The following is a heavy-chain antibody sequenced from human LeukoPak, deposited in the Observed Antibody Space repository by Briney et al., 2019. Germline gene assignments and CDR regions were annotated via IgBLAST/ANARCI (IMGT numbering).Heavy chain of an antibody. CDR2: ISYDGSNK. V-gene: IGHV3-30*18. CDR3: AKLYSSGWRADAFDI. Sequence: PGGSLRLSCAASGFTFSSYGMHWVRQAPGKGLEWVAVISYDGSNKYYADSVKGRFTISRDNSKNTLYLQMNSLGAEDTAVYYCAKLYSSGWRADAFDIWGQGTMVTVSS. CDR1: GFTFSSYG. D-gene: IGHD6-19*01. J-gene: IGHJ3*02.